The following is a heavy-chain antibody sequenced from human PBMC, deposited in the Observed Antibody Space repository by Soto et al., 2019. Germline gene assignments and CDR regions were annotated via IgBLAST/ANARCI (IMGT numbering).Heavy chain of an antibody. CDR1: GGTFSSYA. CDR3: ARHMRRQKKNGPTHMDV. CDR2: IIPIFGTA. J-gene: IGHJ6*02. Sequence: GASVKVSCKASGGTFSSYAISWVRQAPGQGLEWMGGIIPIFGTANYAQKFQGRVTITADESTSTAYMELSSLRSEDTAVYYCARHMRRQKKNGPTHMDVWGQGTTVTVSS. D-gene: IGHD1-1*01. V-gene: IGHV1-69*13.